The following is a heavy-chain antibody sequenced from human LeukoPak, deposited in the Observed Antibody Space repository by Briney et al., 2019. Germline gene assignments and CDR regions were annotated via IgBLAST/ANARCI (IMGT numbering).Heavy chain of an antibody. J-gene: IGHJ4*02. Sequence: GGSLRLSCAASGFTFSSYAMHWVRQAPGKGLEWVAVISYDGSNKYYADPVKGRFTISRDNSKNTLYLQMNSLRAEDTAVYYCARDDSSGYHPPFDYWGQGTLVTVSS. CDR1: GFTFSSYA. V-gene: IGHV3-30*04. CDR3: ARDDSSGYHPPFDY. D-gene: IGHD3-22*01. CDR2: ISYDGSNK.